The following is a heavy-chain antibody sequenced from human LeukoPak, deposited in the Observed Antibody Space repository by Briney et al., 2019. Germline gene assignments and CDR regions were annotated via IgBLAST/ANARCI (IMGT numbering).Heavy chain of an antibody. Sequence: ASVKVSCKASGYTFTSYGISWVRLAPGQGLEWMGWISAYNGNTNYAQKLQGRVTMTTDTSTSTAYMELRSLRPDDTAVYYCARDQKKRFPIDSDYWGQGTLVTVSS. CDR1: GYTFTSYG. CDR2: ISAYNGNT. J-gene: IGHJ4*02. V-gene: IGHV1-18*01. CDR3: ARDQKKRFPIDSDY. D-gene: IGHD3-10*01.